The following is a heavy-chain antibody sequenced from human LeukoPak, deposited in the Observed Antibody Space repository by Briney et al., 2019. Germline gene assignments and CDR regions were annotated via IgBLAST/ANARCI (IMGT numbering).Heavy chain of an antibody. Sequence: GGSLRLSCAASGFTFSSYAMSWVRQAPGKGLEWVSAISVSGGSTYYAASVKGRFTISRDSSKNTLSLQMNSLRAEDTAVYYCAKGITIQSHFDYWGQGTLVTVSS. CDR2: ISVSGGST. D-gene: IGHD1-20*01. J-gene: IGHJ4*02. CDR3: AKGITIQSHFDY. V-gene: IGHV3-23*01. CDR1: GFTFSSYA.